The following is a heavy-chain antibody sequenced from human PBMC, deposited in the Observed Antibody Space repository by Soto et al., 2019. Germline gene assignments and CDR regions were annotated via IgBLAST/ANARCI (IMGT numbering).Heavy chain of an antibody. CDR3: ARTWGFTFGGVIEKYNWFDP. CDR1: GGSISSGGYS. V-gene: IGHV4-30-2*01. CDR2: IYHSGST. Sequence: SETLSLTCAVSGGSISSGGYSWCWIRQPPGKGLEWIGYIYHSGSTYYNPSLKSRVTISVDRSKNQFSLKLSSVTAADTAVYYCARTWGFTFGGVIEKYNWFDPWGQGTLVTVSS. D-gene: IGHD3-16*02. J-gene: IGHJ5*02.